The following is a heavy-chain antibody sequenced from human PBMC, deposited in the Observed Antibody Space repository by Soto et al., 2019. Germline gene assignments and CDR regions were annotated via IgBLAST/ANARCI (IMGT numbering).Heavy chain of an antibody. D-gene: IGHD2-15*01. CDR1: GGSISSYY. CDR3: ARVRYCSGGSCYSSFPSPYYYYMDV. CDR2: IYYSGST. Sequence: SETLSLTCTVSGGSISSYYWSWIRQPPGKGLEWIGYIYYSGSTNYNPSLKSRVTISVDTSQNQFFLKLSSVTAADTAVYYCARVRYCSGGSCYSSFPSPYYYYMDVWGKGTTVTVSS. V-gene: IGHV4-59*01. J-gene: IGHJ6*03.